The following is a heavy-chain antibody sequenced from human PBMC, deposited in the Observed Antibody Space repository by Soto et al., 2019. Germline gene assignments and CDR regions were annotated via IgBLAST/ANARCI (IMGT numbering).Heavy chain of an antibody. J-gene: IGHJ4*02. V-gene: IGHV1-18*01. D-gene: IGHD2-15*01. CDR1: GYTFTSYG. CDR2: ISAYNGNT. CDR3: ARALRGGSKPYYFDY. Sequence: ASVKVSCKASGYTFTSYGISWVRQAPGQGLEWMGWISAYNGNTNYAQKLQGRVTMTTDTSTSTAYMELRSLRSDDTTVYYCARALRGGSKPYYFDYWGQGTLVTVSS.